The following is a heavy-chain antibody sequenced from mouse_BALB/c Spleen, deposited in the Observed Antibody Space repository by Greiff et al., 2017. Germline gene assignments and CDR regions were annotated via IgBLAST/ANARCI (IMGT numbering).Heavy chain of an antibody. Sequence: VQLKESGPGLVKPSQSLSLTCSVTGYSITSGYYWNWIRQFPGNKLEWMGYISYDGSNNYNPSLKNRISITRDTSKNQFFLKLNSVTTEDTATYDCARDYYGSSYYAMDYWGQGTSVTVSS. D-gene: IGHD1-1*01. CDR1: GYSITSGYY. J-gene: IGHJ4*01. CDR2: ISYDGSN. V-gene: IGHV3-6*02. CDR3: ARDYYGSSYYAMDY.